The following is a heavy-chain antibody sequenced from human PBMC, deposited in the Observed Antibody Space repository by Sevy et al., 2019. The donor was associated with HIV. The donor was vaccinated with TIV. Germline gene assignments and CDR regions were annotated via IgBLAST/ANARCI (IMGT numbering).Heavy chain of an antibody. CDR3: AKDGTGFVAAPYNWFDP. Sequence: GSLRLSCAASGFTFSSYGMHWVRQAPGKGLEWVAFIQYDGGNKYYADSVKGRFTVSRDSSKNTLYLQLNSLRGDDTAVYYCAKDGTGFVAAPYNWFDPWGQGTLVTVSS. CDR1: GFTFSSYG. V-gene: IGHV3-30*02. J-gene: IGHJ5*02. D-gene: IGHD6-6*01. CDR2: IQYDGGNK.